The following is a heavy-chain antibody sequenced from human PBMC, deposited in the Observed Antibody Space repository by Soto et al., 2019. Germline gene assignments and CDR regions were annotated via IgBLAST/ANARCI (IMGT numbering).Heavy chain of an antibody. CDR3: ARISGYSYGLPPYFDY. CDR1: GGSVSSGSYY. J-gene: IGHJ4*02. Sequence: QVQLQESGPGLVKPSETLSLTCTVSGGSVSSGSYYWSWIRQPPGKGLEWIGYIYYSGSTNYNPALMSRVIISVDTSKNQFPLKLSSVTAADTAVYYCARISGYSYGLPPYFDYWGQGTLVTVSS. V-gene: IGHV4-61*01. CDR2: IYYSGST. D-gene: IGHD5-18*01.